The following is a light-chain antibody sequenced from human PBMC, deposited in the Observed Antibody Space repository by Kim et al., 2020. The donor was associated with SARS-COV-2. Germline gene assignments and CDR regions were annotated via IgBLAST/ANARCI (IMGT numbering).Light chain of an antibody. J-gene: IGLJ2*01. CDR2: GKN. V-gene: IGLV3-19*01. Sequence: SSELTQDPAVSVALGQTVRITCQGDSLRRYYATWYQQKPGQAPVLVIYGKNNRPSGIPDRFSGSSSGNTASLIITGAQAGDEADYYCNSRDSNDNVLFGGGTKLTVL. CDR1: SLRRYY. CDR3: NSRDSNDNVL.